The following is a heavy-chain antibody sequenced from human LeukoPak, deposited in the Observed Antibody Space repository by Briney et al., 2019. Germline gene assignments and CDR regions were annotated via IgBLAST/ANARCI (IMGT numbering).Heavy chain of an antibody. CDR1: GYSISSGYY. Sequence: SETLSLTCTVSGYSISSGYYWGWIRQPPGKGLEWIGSIYHSGSTYYNPSLKSRVTISVDTSKNQFSLKLSSVTAADTAVYYCARAEDCRGGSCYSDSWGQGTLVTVSS. J-gene: IGHJ4*02. D-gene: IGHD2-15*01. CDR3: ARAEDCRGGSCYSDS. V-gene: IGHV4-38-2*02. CDR2: IYHSGST.